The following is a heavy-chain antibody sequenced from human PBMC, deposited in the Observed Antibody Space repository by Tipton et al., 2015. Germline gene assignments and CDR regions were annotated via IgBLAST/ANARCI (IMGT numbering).Heavy chain of an antibody. V-gene: IGHV3-15*01. CDR2: IRSAAAGGTT. Sequence: SLRLSCAASGFAFGSNWMSWVRQAPGKGLEWVGRIRSAAAGGTTEYAASVRDRFIISRDDSENTLFVQMNSLRIEDTAIYYCTRGSGSYDSSDFDNWGQGTLVTVSS. CDR1: GFAFGSNW. D-gene: IGHD3-22*01. J-gene: IGHJ4*02. CDR3: TRGSGSYDSSDFDN.